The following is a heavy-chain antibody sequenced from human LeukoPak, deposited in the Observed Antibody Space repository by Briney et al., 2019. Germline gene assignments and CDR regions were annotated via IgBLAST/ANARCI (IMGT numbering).Heavy chain of an antibody. Sequence: SETLSLTCTVSGGSISSYYWSWIRQPPGKGLEWIGYIYYSGSTNYNPSLKSRVTISVDTSKNQSSLKLSSVTAADTAVYYCARDFRGGATDYYYYGMDVWGQGTTVTVSS. D-gene: IGHD1-26*01. CDR3: ARDFRGGATDYYYYGMDV. V-gene: IGHV4-59*12. J-gene: IGHJ6*02. CDR1: GGSISSYY. CDR2: IYYSGST.